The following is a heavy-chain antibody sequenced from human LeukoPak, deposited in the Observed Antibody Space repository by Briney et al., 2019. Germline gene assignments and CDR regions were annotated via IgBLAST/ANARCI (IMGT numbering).Heavy chain of an antibody. J-gene: IGHJ2*01. CDR1: GGPISSYY. Sequence: SETLSLTCTVSGGPISSYYWSWIRQPPGKGVVWIGYIYYSGSTYYNPSLKSRVTISVDTSKNQFSLKLSSVTAADTAVYYCARYRKSFTVTPPNYWYFDLWGRGTLVTVSS. D-gene: IGHD4-17*01. CDR3: ARYRKSFTVTPPNYWYFDL. CDR2: IYYSGST. V-gene: IGHV4-59*08.